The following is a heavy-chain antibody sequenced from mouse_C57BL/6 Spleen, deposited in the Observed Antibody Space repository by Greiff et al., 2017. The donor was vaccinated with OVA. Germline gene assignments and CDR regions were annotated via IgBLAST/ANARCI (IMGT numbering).Heavy chain of an antibody. CDR2: ISDGGSYT. J-gene: IGHJ3*01. D-gene: IGHD4-1*01. CDR3: ARDRLEEWFAY. Sequence: EVNVVESGGGLVKPGGSLKLSCAASGFTFSSYAMSWVRQTPEKRLEWVATISDGGSYTYYPDNVKGRFTISRDNAKNNLYLQMSHLKSEDTAMYYCARDRLEEWFAYWGQGTLVTVSA. V-gene: IGHV5-4*01. CDR1: GFTFSSYA.